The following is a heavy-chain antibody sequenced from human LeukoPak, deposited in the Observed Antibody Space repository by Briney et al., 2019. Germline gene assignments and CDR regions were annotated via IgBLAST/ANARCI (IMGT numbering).Heavy chain of an antibody. V-gene: IGHV1-2*02. CDR2: INPNSGGT. D-gene: IGHD2-21*02. Sequence: SSVKVSCKASGYTFTGYYMHWVRQAPGQGLEWMGWINPNSGGTSYAQKFQGRVTMTRDTSTSTVYMELSSLRSEDTAVYYCARDFDPRGDCHAFDIWGQGTMVTVSS. J-gene: IGHJ3*02. CDR1: GYTFTGYY. CDR3: ARDFDPRGDCHAFDI.